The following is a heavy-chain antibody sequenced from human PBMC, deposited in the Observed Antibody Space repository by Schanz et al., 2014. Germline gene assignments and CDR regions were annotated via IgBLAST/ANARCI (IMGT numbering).Heavy chain of an antibody. D-gene: IGHD3-3*01. CDR2: INPDSGGT. CDR3: ASDFWSGYSHYYYGLDV. CDR1: GYTLTAYY. V-gene: IGHV1-2*02. Sequence: QVQLVQSGAEVKKPGASVKVSCKASGYTLTAYYMHWVRQAPGQGLEWMGWINPDSGGTNYAQKFQGRVTMDRDMSINTACMELSRLRSDDSAVYYCASDFWSGYSHYYYGLDVWGQGTTVTVSS. J-gene: IGHJ6*02.